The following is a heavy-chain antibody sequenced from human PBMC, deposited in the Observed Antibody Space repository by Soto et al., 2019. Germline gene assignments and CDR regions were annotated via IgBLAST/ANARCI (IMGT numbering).Heavy chain of an antibody. V-gene: IGHV4-4*07. CDR1: GASITGYY. CDR3: ARGITPPGAPAWYYFAS. CDR2: MSISGST. D-gene: IGHD3-16*01. J-gene: IGHJ1*01. Sequence: TYTVSGASITGYYWSWIRQPAGKGLEWIGRMSISGSTNYNPTLRSRVTMSVDVAKNQFSLRLTSVTAADTALYYCARGITPPGAPAWYYFASCGQGTLVTVSS.